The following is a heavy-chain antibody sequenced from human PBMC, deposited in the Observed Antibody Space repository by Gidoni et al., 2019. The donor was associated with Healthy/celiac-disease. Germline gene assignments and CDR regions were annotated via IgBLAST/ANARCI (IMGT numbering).Heavy chain of an antibody. CDR3: ARGGGRCSSTSCYLVY. J-gene: IGHJ4*02. CDR1: GGPFRSYA. D-gene: IGHD2-2*01. Sequence: QVQLVQSGAEVKKPGSSVKVSCKASGGPFRSYAISWVRQAPGQGLEWMGGIIPIFGTANYAQKFQGRVTITADESTSTAYMELSSLRSEDTAVYYCARGGGRCSSTSCYLVYWGQGTLVTVSS. CDR2: IIPIFGTA. V-gene: IGHV1-69*01.